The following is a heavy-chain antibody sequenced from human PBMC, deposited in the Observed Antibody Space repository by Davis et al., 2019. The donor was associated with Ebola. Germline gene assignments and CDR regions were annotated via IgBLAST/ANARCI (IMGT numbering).Heavy chain of an antibody. J-gene: IGHJ4*02. CDR1: GFIFSSYG. V-gene: IGHV3-30*03. Sequence: GESLKISCAASGFIFSSYGMHWVRQAPGKGLEWVAVISYDGSNKYYADSVKGRFTISRDNSKNTLYLQMNSLRAEDTAVYYCAAKFYWGQGTLVTVSS. CDR3: AAKFY. CDR2: ISYDGSNK.